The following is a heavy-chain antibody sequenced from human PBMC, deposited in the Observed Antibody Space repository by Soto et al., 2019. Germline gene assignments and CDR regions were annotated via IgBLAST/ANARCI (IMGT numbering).Heavy chain of an antibody. V-gene: IGHV1-69*02. D-gene: IGHD3-10*01. CDR2: INPILSMS. J-gene: IGHJ4*02. Sequence: QVQLVQSGAEVKKPGYSVRVSCKASGDTFTFYSINWVRQAPGLGLEWMGRINPILSMSNYAQRFQGRVTMTADKSTSTAYMELSSLRSEDTAMYDCASSYGSGYRAFDYWGQGALGTVSS. CDR3: ASSYGSGYRAFDY. CDR1: GDTFTFYS.